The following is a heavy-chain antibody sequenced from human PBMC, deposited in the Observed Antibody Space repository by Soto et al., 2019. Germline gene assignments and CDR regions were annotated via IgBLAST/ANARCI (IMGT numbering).Heavy chain of an antibody. V-gene: IGHV4-59*01. CDR1: GGSFSGYY. CDR2: FYYSGSN. D-gene: IGHD6-6*01. Sequence: SETLSLTCAVYGGSFSGYYWSWIRQPPGKGLEWIAYFYYSGSNNYKSSLKSRLTISVDTSKNQFSLKLSSVTAADTAVYYCASSSSGWFDPWGQGTLVTVSS. CDR3: ASSSSGWFDP. J-gene: IGHJ5*02.